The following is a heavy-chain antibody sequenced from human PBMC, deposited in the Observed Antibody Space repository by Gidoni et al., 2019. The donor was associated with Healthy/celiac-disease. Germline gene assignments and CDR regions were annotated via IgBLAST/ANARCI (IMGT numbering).Heavy chain of an antibody. D-gene: IGHD3-10*01. V-gene: IGHV3-21*01. J-gene: IGHJ6*02. Sequence: EVQLVESAGGLVQPGGALRLSCAASGITFSSYSMTWVRQAPGKVLGWVSSISSSSSYIYYADSVKGRFTISRDNAKNSLYLQMNSLRAEDTAVYYCARDVVKGSGSYPTVWGQGTTVTVSS. CDR3: ARDVVKGSGSYPTV. CDR1: GITFSSYS. CDR2: ISSSSSYI.